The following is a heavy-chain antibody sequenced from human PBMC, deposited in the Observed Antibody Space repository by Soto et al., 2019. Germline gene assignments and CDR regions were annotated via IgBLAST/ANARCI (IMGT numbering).Heavy chain of an antibody. J-gene: IGHJ4*02. CDR3: ARDSYYYDSSGYYYGVPDY. Sequence: ASVKVSCKASGGTFSSYAISWVRQAPGQGLEWMGGIIPIFGTANYAQKFQGRVTITADESTSTAYMELSSLRSEDTAVYYCARDSYYYDSSGYYYGVPDYWGQGTLVT. CDR1: GGTFSSYA. V-gene: IGHV1-69*13. D-gene: IGHD3-22*01. CDR2: IIPIFGTA.